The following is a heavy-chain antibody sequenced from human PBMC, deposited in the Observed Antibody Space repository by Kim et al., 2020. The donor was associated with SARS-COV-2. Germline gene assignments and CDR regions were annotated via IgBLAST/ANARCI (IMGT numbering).Heavy chain of an antibody. CDR2: GTP. J-gene: IGHJ3*02. D-gene: IGHD2-15*01. CDR3: ARDVRGSFDM. Sequence: GTPTYAQGFRGRFLFSLDTSATTAFLQISSLKADDTAVYFCARDVRGSFDMWGQGTTVTVSS. V-gene: IGHV7-4-1*02.